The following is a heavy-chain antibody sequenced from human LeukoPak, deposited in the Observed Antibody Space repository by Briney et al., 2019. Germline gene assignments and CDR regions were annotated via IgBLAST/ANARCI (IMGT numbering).Heavy chain of an antibody. CDR1: GGSISSYY. CDR2: IYTSGST. D-gene: IGHD3-9*01. CDR3: ARDGRVYYDILTGYYIDAFDI. V-gene: IGHV4-4*07. Sequence: SETLSLTCTVSGGSISSYYWSWIRQPAGKGLEWIGRIYTSGSTNYNPSLKSRVTISVDTSKNQFSLKLSSVTAADTAVYYCARDGRVYYDILTGYYIDAFDIWGQGTMVTVSS. J-gene: IGHJ3*02.